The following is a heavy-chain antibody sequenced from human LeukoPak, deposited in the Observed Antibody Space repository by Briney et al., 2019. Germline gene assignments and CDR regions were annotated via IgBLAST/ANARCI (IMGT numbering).Heavy chain of an antibody. CDR1: GGSISSYY. D-gene: IGHD2-2*02. J-gene: IGHJ4*02. Sequence: SETLSLTCTVSGGSISSYYWSWIRQPPGKGLEWIGYIYYSGSTNYNPSLKSRVTISVDTSKNQFSLKLSSVTAADTAVYYCARGYCSSTSCYSYFDYWGQGTLVTVSP. CDR3: ARGYCSSTSCYSYFDY. CDR2: IYYSGST. V-gene: IGHV4-59*01.